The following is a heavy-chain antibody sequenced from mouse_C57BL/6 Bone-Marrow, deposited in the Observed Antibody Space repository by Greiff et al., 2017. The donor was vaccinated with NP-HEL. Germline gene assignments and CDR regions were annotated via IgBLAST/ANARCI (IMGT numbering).Heavy chain of an antibody. J-gene: IGHJ2*01. D-gene: IGHD1-1*01. CDR2: IRNKANGYTT. V-gene: IGHV7-3*01. CDR1: GFTFTDYY. Sequence: EVQGVESGGGLVQPGGSLSLSCAASGFTFTDYYMSWVRQPPGKALEWLGFIRNKANGYTTEYSASVKGRFTISRDNSQSILYLQMNALRAEDSATYYCARSYYYGSSPYYFDYWGQGTTLTVSS. CDR3: ARSYYYGSSPYYFDY.